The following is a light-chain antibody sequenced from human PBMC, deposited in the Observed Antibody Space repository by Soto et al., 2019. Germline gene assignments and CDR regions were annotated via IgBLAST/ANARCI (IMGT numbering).Light chain of an antibody. Sequence: DIQLTQSPSSLSASVGDRVTMTCRASQGLNNFLAWFQQKPGTVPKLLIYSASTLQAVVSSRFSGSGSGAEDNLTITSLQPADVSTYYCQKYNDAQFTFGPGTKVDLK. V-gene: IGKV1-27*01. J-gene: IGKJ3*01. CDR1: QGLNNF. CDR2: SAS. CDR3: QKYNDAQFT.